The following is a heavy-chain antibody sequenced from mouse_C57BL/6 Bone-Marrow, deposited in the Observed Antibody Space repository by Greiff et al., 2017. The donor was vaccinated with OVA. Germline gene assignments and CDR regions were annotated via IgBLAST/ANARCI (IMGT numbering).Heavy chain of an antibody. V-gene: IGHV1-81*01. D-gene: IGHD1-1*01. J-gene: IGHJ1*03. Sequence: VQLQESGAELARPGASVKLSCKASGYTFTSYGISWVKQRTGQGLEWIGEIYPRSGNTYYNEKFKGKATLTADKSSSTAYMALRSLTSEDSAVYFCARWDTTVPGYFDVWGTGTTVTVSS. CDR2: IYPRSGNT. CDR1: GYTFTSYG. CDR3: ARWDTTVPGYFDV.